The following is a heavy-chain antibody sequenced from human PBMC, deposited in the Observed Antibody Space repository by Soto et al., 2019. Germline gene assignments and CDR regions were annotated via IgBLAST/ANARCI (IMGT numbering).Heavy chain of an antibody. CDR2: ISGSGGST. CDR1: GFTFSSYA. J-gene: IGHJ4*02. D-gene: IGHD3-22*01. Sequence: GGSLRLSCAASGFTFSSYAMSWVRQAPGKGLEWVSAISGSGGSTYYADSVKGRFTISRDNSKNTLYLQMNSLRAEGTAVYYCAKGMSSSGYIYAYWGQGTLVTVSS. CDR3: AKGMSSSGYIYAY. V-gene: IGHV3-23*01.